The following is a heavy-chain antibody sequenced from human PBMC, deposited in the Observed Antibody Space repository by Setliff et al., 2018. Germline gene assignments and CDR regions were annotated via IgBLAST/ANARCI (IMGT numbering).Heavy chain of an antibody. J-gene: IGHJ4*02. Sequence: GGSLRLFCGASGFTFSSYAMSWVRQAPGKGLEWVSAISGSGGSTYYADSVKGRFTISRDNSKNTLYLQMNSLRAEDTAVYYCAKGERVYYCSGGSCSHYFDYWGQGTLVTVSS. V-gene: IGHV3-23*01. CDR3: AKGERVYYCSGGSCSHYFDY. CDR1: GFTFSSYA. CDR2: ISGSGGST. D-gene: IGHD2-15*01.